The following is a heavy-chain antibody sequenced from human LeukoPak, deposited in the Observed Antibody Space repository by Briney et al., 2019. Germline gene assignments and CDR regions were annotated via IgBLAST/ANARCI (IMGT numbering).Heavy chain of an antibody. CDR1: GFTFSSYG. CDR3: AKDGDYYGSGSRPHDY. V-gene: IGHV3-30*02. Sequence: GGSLRLPCAASGFTFSSYGMHWIRQAPGKGLELVAFIRYDGSNKYYADSVKGRFTISRDNSKNTLYLQMNSLRAEDTAVYYCAKDGDYYGSGSRPHDYWGQGTLVTVSS. D-gene: IGHD3-10*01. CDR2: IRYDGSNK. J-gene: IGHJ4*02.